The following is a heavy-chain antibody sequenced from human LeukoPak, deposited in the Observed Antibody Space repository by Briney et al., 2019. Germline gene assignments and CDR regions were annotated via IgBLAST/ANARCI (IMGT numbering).Heavy chain of an antibody. J-gene: IGHJ4*02. CDR3: AKDTGQWPVRTFDY. CDR1: GFTVSSNY. CDR2: IYSSGST. V-gene: IGHV3-53*01. D-gene: IGHD6-19*01. Sequence: GGSLRLSCAASGFTVSSNYMRWVRQAPGKGLEWVSIIYSSGSTYYADSVKGRFTISRDNSKDTLYLQMNSLRAEDTALYYCAKDTGQWPVRTFDYWGQGTLVTVSS.